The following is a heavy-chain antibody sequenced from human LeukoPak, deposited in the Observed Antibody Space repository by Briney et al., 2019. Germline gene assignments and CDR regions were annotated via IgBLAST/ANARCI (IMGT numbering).Heavy chain of an antibody. D-gene: IGHD6-13*01. CDR3: ARVHRSSWYIGFDP. CDR2: ISYDGSNK. Sequence: GGSLRLSCAASGFTFSSYAMHWVRQAPGKGLEWVAVISYDGSNKYYADSVKGRFTISRDNAKNSLYLQMNSLRAEDTAVYYCARVHRSSWYIGFDPWGQGTLVTVSS. J-gene: IGHJ5*02. CDR1: GFTFSSYA. V-gene: IGHV3-30*04.